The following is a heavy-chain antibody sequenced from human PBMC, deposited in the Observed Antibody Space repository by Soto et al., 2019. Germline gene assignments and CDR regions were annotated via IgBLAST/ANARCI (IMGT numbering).Heavy chain of an antibody. CDR2: IWYDGSNK. J-gene: IGHJ4*02. CDR1: GFTFSSYG. D-gene: IGHD3-3*01. Sequence: QVQLVESGGGVVQPGRSLRLSCAASGFTFSSYGMHWVRQAPGKGLEWVAVIWYDGSNKYYADSVKGRFTISRDNSKNTLYLQVNSLRAEDTAVYYCAIESLGEYYDFWSGYYGHFDYWGQGTLVTVSS. CDR3: AIESLGEYYDFWSGYYGHFDY. V-gene: IGHV3-33*01.